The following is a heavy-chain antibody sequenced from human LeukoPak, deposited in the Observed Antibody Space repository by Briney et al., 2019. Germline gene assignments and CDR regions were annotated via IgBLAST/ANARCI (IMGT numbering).Heavy chain of an antibody. CDR2: INHSGST. CDR1: VYSISSGYY. J-gene: IGHJ4*02. Sequence: PSETLSLTCTVSVYSISSGYYWGWIRQPPGKGLEWIGEINHSGSTNYNPSLKSRVTISVGTSKNQFSLKLSSVTAADTAVYYCARGKGYYFWSGYSPFAYRGQGTLVTVSS. V-gene: IGHV4-38-2*02. CDR3: ARGKGYYFWSGYSPFAY. D-gene: IGHD3-3*01.